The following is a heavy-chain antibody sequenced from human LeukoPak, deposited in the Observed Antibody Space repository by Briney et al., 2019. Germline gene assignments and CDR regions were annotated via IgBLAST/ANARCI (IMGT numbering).Heavy chain of an antibody. CDR2: IYYSGST. CDR3: ARGRAWVQLSLDY. D-gene: IGHD5-18*01. Sequence: SETLSLTCTVSGGSISSGDYYWSWIRQPPGKGLEWIGYIYYSGSTYYNPSLKSRVTISVDTSKNQFSLKLSSVTAADTAVYYYARGRAWVQLSLDYWGQGTLVTVSS. V-gene: IGHV4-30-4*01. CDR1: GGSISSGDYY. J-gene: IGHJ4*02.